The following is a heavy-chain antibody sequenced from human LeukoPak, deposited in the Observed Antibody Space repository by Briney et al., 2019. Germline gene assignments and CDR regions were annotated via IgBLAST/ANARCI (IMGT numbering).Heavy chain of an antibody. Sequence: GGSLRLSCAASGFTFSSYGMHWVRQAPGKGLEWVAFIRYDGSNKYYADSVKGRFTISRDNSKNTLYLQMNSLRAEDTAVYYCAKEDRVSGVVVVAASVAVDYWGQGTLVTVSS. CDR1: GFTFSSYG. V-gene: IGHV3-30*02. J-gene: IGHJ4*02. CDR3: AKEDRVSGVVVVAASVAVDY. D-gene: IGHD2-15*01. CDR2: IRYDGSNK.